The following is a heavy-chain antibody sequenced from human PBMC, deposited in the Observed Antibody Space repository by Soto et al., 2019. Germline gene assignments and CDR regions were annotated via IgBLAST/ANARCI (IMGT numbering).Heavy chain of an antibody. J-gene: IGHJ3*02. CDR3: AKDFGAVYSGNKGAFDI. D-gene: IGHD1-26*01. CDR2: ISYDGSNK. CDR1: GFTFSSYG. V-gene: IGHV3-30*18. Sequence: QVQLVESGGGVVQPGRSLRLSCAASGFTFSSYGMHWVRQAPGKGLEWVAVISYDGSNKYYADSVKGRFTISRDNSKNTLYMQMNSLRAEDTAVYYCAKDFGAVYSGNKGAFDIWGQGTMVTVSS.